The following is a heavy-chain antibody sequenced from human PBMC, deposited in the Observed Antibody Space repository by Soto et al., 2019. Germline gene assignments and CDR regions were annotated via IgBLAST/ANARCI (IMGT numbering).Heavy chain of an antibody. D-gene: IGHD4-17*01. CDR1: GGTFSSYA. CDR3: ARGRGSGDNGRDYYYYYGMDG. V-gene: IGHV1-69*13. J-gene: IGHJ6*02. CDR2: IIPIFGTA. Sequence: SVQVSCKASGGTFSSYAISWVRQAPGQGLEWMGGIIPIFGTANYAQKFQGRVTITAGESTSTAYMELSSLRSEDTAVYYCARGRGSGDNGRDYYYYYGMDGWGQGTTVTVSS.